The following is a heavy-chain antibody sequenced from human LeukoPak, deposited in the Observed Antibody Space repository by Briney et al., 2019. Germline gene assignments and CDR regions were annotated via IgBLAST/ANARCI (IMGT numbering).Heavy chain of an antibody. V-gene: IGHV3-66*01. J-gene: IGHJ6*02. CDR2: IYSGGST. D-gene: IGHD3-10*01. Sequence: GGSLRLSCAASGFTVSSNYMSWVRQAPGKGLEWVSVIYSGGSTYYADSVKGRFTISRDNSKNTLYLQMNSLRAGDTAVYYCARDDGSGDYYYYGMDVWGQGTTVTVSS. CDR3: ARDDGSGDYYYYGMDV. CDR1: GFTVSSNY.